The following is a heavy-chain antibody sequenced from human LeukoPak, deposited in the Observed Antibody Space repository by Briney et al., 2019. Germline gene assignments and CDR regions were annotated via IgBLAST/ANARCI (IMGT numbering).Heavy chain of an antibody. CDR2: INTNTGNQ. V-gene: IGHV7-4-1*02. Sequence: ASVRVSSTASGYTFTSYALNWVRQAPGQGLEWMGWINTNTGNQTYAQGFTGRFVFSLDTSVSTAYLQISSLKAEDTAVYYCARARSAYYGSGTQQWGQGTLVTVSS. D-gene: IGHD3-10*01. CDR3: ARARSAYYGSGTQQ. J-gene: IGHJ4*02. CDR1: GYTFTSYA.